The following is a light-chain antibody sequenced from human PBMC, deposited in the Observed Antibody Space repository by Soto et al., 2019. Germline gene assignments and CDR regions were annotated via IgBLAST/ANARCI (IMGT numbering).Light chain of an antibody. J-gene: IGKJ4*01. V-gene: IGKV1-39*01. CDR3: QQSYSTPLT. CDR1: QSISRR. CDR2: TAS. Sequence: DIQMTQSPSSLSASVGDRVTITCRASQSISRRLNWYQQKPGKAPNLLIYTASSLQSGVPSRFSGSGSGTDFTLAISSLQPEDFATYYCQQSYSTPLTFGGGTQVEIK.